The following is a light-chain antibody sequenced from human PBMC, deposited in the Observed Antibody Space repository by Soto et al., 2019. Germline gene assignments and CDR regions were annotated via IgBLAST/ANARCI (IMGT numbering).Light chain of an antibody. V-gene: IGKV3-15*01. CDR3: QQYDNWPIT. Sequence: EIVMTQSPAALSVSPGERVTLSCRASQSVNGNLAWYQQKPGQAPRLLVYYTSTRASGIPARFSGSGSGTDFTLTISSLQSEDFAVFYCQQYDNWPITFGGGTNVEIK. CDR1: QSVNGN. CDR2: YTS. J-gene: IGKJ4*01.